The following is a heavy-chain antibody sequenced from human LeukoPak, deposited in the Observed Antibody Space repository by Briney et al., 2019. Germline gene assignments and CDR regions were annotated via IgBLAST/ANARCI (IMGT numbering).Heavy chain of an antibody. CDR3: AKGRGVNYDSSGYRPDDAFDI. D-gene: IGHD3-22*01. CDR1: GFTFDDYA. CDR2: ISWNSGSI. Sequence: GGSLRLSCAASGFTFDDYAMHWVRQAPGKGLEWVSGISWNSGSIGYADSVKGRFTISRDNAKNSLYLQMNSLRAGDMALYYCAKGRGVNYDSSGYRPDDAFDIWGQGTMVTVSS. V-gene: IGHV3-9*03. J-gene: IGHJ3*02.